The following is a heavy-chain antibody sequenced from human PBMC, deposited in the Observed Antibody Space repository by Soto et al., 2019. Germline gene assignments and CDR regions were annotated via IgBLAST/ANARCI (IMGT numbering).Heavy chain of an antibody. D-gene: IGHD2-2*01. J-gene: IGHJ6*02. CDR1: GFTFSSYG. V-gene: IGHV3-30*18. CDR2: ISYDGSNK. Sequence: QVQLVESGGGVVQPGRSLRLSCAASGFTFSSYGMHWVRQAPGKGLEWVAVISYDGSNKYYADSVKGRFTISRDNSKNPLYLQMNSLRADDTAVYYCAKLITQLYCISTSCAWPHYGMDVLGQGTPVT. CDR3: AKLITQLYCISTSCAWPHYGMDV.